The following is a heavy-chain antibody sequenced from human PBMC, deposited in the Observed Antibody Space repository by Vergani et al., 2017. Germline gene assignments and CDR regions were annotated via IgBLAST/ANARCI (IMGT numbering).Heavy chain of an antibody. CDR1: GYTFTSYY. CDR3: ARDSRYCISTSCYVWRDWFDP. V-gene: IGHV1-46*01. Sequence: QVQLVQSGAEVKKPGASVKVSCKASGYTFTSYYMHWVRQAPGQGLEWMGIINPSGGSTSYAQKFQGRVTMTRDTSTSTVYMELSSLRSEDTAVYYCARDSRYCISTSCYVWRDWFDPWGQGTLVTVSS. D-gene: IGHD2-2*01. CDR2: INPSGGST. J-gene: IGHJ5*02.